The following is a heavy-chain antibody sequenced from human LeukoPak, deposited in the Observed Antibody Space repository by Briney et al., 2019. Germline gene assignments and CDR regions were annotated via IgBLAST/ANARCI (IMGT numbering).Heavy chain of an antibody. J-gene: IGHJ4*02. CDR3: ARVRCSGGSCYYFDY. D-gene: IGHD2-15*01. CDR1: GYTFSSYG. CDR2: ISGYNGNI. V-gene: IGHV1-18*01. Sequence: ASVKVSCKASGYTFSSYGVSWVRQAPGKGLEWMGWISGYNGNINYAQKLQGRVTMTTDTSTSTAYMELRSLISDDTAVYYCARVRCSGGSCYYFDYWGQGTQVVVSS.